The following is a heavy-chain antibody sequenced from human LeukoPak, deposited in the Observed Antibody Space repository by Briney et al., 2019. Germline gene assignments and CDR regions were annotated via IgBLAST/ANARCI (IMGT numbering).Heavy chain of an antibody. CDR1: GFTFSNYG. D-gene: IGHD6-13*01. V-gene: IGHV3-33*08. CDR3: ARDISSRWYDY. CDR2: IWYDGSNQ. J-gene: IGHJ4*02. Sequence: GGSLRLSCAASGFTFSNYGMHWVRQAPGKGLEWVAVIWYDGSNQYYVDSVKGRFTISRDNSKNTLYLQMNGLRAEDTAVYYCARDISSRWYDYWGQGTLVTVSS.